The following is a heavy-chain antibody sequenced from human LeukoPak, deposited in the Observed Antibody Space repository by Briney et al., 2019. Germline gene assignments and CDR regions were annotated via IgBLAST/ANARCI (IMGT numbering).Heavy chain of an antibody. CDR3: ARQSISGSSLSYFDY. V-gene: IGHV4-59*01. CDR1: GGSISSYY. Sequence: SETQSLTCTVSGGSISSYYWSWIRQPPGKGLEWIGNIYDSGSTNYNPSLKSRLTISVDTSKNQCSLKLSSVTAADTAVYYCARQSISGSSLSYFDYWGQGTLVNVSS. J-gene: IGHJ4*02. CDR2: IYDSGST. D-gene: IGHD3-22*01.